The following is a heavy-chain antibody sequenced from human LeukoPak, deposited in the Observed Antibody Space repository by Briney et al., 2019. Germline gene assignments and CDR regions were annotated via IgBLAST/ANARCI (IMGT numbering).Heavy chain of an antibody. D-gene: IGHD3-3*01. J-gene: IGHJ4*02. V-gene: IGHV4-4*07. CDR2: ICTSGST. CDR3: ARSLRSITIFGVVTSFDY. Sequence: PSETLSLTCTVSGGSISSYYWSWIRQPAGKGLEWIGRICTSGSTNYNPSLKSRVTMSVDTSKNQFSLKLSSVTAADTAVYYCARSLRSITIFGVVTSFDYWGQGTLVTVSS. CDR1: GGSISSYY.